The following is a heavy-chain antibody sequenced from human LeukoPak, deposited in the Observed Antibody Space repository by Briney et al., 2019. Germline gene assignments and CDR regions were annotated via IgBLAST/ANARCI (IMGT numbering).Heavy chain of an antibody. CDR2: INVYNGNT. CDR3: ARDSNWGVPFDY. CDR1: GYTFTSYG. D-gene: IGHD7-27*01. J-gene: IGHJ4*02. Sequence: ASVKVSCKASGYTFTSYGISWVRQAPGQGLEWMGWINVYNGNTNYAQQVQGRATVTTVTSTSTAYMELRSLRSDDSAVYFCARDSNWGVPFDYWGQGTLVTVSS. V-gene: IGHV1-18*01.